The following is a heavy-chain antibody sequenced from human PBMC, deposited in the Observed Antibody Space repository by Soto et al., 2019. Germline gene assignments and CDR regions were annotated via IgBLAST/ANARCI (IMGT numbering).Heavy chain of an antibody. Sequence: ASVKVSCKASGYTFTSYDINWVRQATGQGLEWMGWMNPNSGNTGYAQKFQGRVTMTRNTSISTAYMELSSLRSEDTAVYYCARVRIGFGELLYGDYYYYYYMDVWGKGTTVTVAS. J-gene: IGHJ6*03. V-gene: IGHV1-8*01. CDR2: MNPNSGNT. D-gene: IGHD3-10*01. CDR3: ARVRIGFGELLYGDYYYYYYMDV. CDR1: GYTFTSYD.